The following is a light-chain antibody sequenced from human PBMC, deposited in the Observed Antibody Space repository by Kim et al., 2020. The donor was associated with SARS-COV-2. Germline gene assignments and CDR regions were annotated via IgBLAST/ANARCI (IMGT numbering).Light chain of an antibody. V-gene: IGLV2-11*01. CDR3: CSYVGSYSYV. J-gene: IGLJ1*01. Sequence: GQSVAISCTGTSGDVGGYTYVSWYQQHAGKAPKLMIYDVSKRPSGGPDRFSGSKSGNTASLTISGLQAEDEADYYCCSYVGSYSYVFGTGTKVTVL. CDR1: SGDVGGYTY. CDR2: DVS.